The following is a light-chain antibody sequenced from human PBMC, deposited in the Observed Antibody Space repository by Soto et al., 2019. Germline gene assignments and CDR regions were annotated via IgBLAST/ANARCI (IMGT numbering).Light chain of an antibody. CDR3: QQRSNCPLT. CDR1: QSVSSY. CDR2: DAS. V-gene: IGKV3-11*01. Sequence: EIVLTQSPATLSLSPGERATLSCRASQSVSSYLAWYQQKPGQAPRLLIYDASNRAPGIPARLSGSGSGTDFTLTISSLEPEDFAVYYFQQRSNCPLTFGGGTKVEIK. J-gene: IGKJ4*01.